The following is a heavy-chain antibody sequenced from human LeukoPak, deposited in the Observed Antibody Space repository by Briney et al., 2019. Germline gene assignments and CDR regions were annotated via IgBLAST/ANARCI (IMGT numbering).Heavy chain of an antibody. D-gene: IGHD2-8*01. CDR1: GGSISSSSYY. V-gene: IGHV4-39*01. J-gene: IGHJ4*02. CDR2: IYYSGST. Sequence: SETLSLTRTVSGGSISSSSYYWGWIRQPPGKGLEWIGSIYYSGSTYYNPSLKSRVTISVDTSKNQFSLKLSSVTAADTAVYYCWGYCTNGVCYRTIDYWGQGTLVTVSS. CDR3: WGYCTNGVCYRTIDY.